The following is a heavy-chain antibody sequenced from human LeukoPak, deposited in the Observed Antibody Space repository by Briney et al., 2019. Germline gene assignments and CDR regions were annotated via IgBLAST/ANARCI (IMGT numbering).Heavy chain of an antibody. V-gene: IGHV5-51*01. Sequence: YPGDSDTRYSPSFQGQVTISADKSITTAYLQWSSLKASDTAMYYCARRDYYGTIYGFDVWGQGTMVTVSS. CDR3: ARRDYYGTIYGFDV. CDR2: YPGDSDT. D-gene: IGHD3-10*01. J-gene: IGHJ3*01.